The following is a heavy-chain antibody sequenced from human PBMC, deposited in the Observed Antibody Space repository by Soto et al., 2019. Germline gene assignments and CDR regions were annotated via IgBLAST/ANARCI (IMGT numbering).Heavy chain of an antibody. CDR2: INPNSGGT. D-gene: IGHD3-22*01. CDR1: GYTFTGYY. J-gene: IGHJ6*02. V-gene: IGHV1-2*04. CDR3: ASSYYDSSGYTDNYYGKDV. Sequence: ASVKVSCKASGYTFTGYYMHWVRQAPGQGLEWMGWINPNSGGTNYAQKFQGWVTMTRDTSISTAYMELSRLRSDDTAVYYCASSYYDSSGYTDNYYGKDVWGQGTTVTVSS.